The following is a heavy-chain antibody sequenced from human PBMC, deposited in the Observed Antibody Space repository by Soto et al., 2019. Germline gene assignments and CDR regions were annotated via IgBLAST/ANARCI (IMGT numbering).Heavy chain of an antibody. D-gene: IGHD6-6*01. CDR1: GGTFRSYA. CDR3: ARGGAARQRDVGYYGMDV. Sequence: QVQLVQSGAEVKKPGSSVKVSCKASGGTFRSYAISWVRQAPGQGLEWMGGIIPIFGTANYAQKFQGRVTITADESTSTAYMELSSLRSEDTAVYYCARGGAARQRDVGYYGMDVWGQGTTVTVSS. CDR2: IIPIFGTA. J-gene: IGHJ6*02. V-gene: IGHV1-69*01.